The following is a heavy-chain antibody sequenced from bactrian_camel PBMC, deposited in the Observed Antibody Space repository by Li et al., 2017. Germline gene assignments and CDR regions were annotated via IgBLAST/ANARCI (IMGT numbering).Heavy chain of an antibody. D-gene: IGHD1*01. J-gene: IGHJ4*01. V-gene: IGHV3S28*01. CDR2: IRYGGDIT. Sequence: QLVESGGGLVQPGGSLRLSCAASRSIFGSYYMSWVRQAPGKGLEWVSVIRYGGDITAYADSVKGRFTISKDNAKNTLYLQMNSLQPEDTAMYYCAATFSGGYCSAWAPPSKWRGQGTQVTVS. CDR1: RSIFGSYY. CDR3: AATFSGGYCSAWAPPSKW.